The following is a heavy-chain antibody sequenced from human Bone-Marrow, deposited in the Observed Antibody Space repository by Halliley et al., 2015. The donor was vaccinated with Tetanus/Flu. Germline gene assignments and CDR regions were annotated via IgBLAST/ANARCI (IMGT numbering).Heavy chain of an antibody. CDR2: INPDGGCI. CDR3: AKDYSGVINF. J-gene: IGHJ4*02. Sequence: LEWVSLINPDGGCIFFADSVKGRFPISRDNSKNSLYLQMNSLRPDDTALYYCAKDYSGVINFWGQGTLVTVSS. D-gene: IGHD3-16*02. V-gene: IGHV3-43*01.